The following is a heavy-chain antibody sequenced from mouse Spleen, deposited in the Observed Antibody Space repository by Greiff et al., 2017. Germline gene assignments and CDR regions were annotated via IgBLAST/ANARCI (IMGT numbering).Heavy chain of an antibody. V-gene: IGHV1-87*01. J-gene: IGHJ4*01. Sequence: QVQLQQSGAELARPGASVKLSCKASGYTFTSYWMQWVKQRPGQGLEWIGAIYPGDGDTRYTQKFKGKATLTADKSSSTAYMQLSSLASEDSAVYYCARERVITTVVAPYGMDYWGQGTSVTVSS. D-gene: IGHD1-1*01. CDR1: GYTFTSYW. CDR3: ARERVITTVVAPYGMDY. CDR2: IYPGDGDT.